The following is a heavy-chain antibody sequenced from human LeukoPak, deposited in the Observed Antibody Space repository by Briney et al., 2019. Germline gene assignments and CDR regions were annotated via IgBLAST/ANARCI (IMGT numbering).Heavy chain of an antibody. CDR1: GFTFNGYE. CDR3: ARTSGTYFDY. CDR2: ISSSGSTI. D-gene: IGHD1-26*01. J-gene: IGHJ4*02. V-gene: IGHV3-48*03. Sequence: PGGSLRLSCAASGFTFNGYEMNWVRQAPGKGLEWVSYISSSGSTIYYADSVKGRFTISRDNAKNSLYLQMNSLRAEDTAVYYCARTSGTYFDYWGQGTLVTVSS.